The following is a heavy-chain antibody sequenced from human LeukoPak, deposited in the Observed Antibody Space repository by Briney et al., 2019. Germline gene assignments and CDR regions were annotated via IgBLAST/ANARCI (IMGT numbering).Heavy chain of an antibody. V-gene: IGHV4-59*08. CDR3: ARHRIMITFGGVIAPNDAFDI. CDR2: IYYSGST. Sequence: SGTLSLTCTDSGGSISSYYWSWIRQPPGKGLEWIGYIYYSGSTNYNPSLKSRVTISVDTSRNRFSLKLSSVTAADTAVYYCARHRIMITFGGVIAPNDAFDIWGQGTMVTVSS. D-gene: IGHD3-16*02. J-gene: IGHJ3*02. CDR1: GGSISSYY.